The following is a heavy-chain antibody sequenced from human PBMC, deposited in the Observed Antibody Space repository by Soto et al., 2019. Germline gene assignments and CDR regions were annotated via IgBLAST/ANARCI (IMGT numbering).Heavy chain of an antibody. CDR1: GFTFSSYA. V-gene: IGHV3-23*01. D-gene: IGHD1-26*01. CDR3: AKSIVGAHREGLGY. Sequence: GGSLRLSCAASGFTFSSYAMSWVRQAPRKGLEWVSAISGSGGSTYYADSVKGRFTISRDNSKNTLYLQMNSLRAEDTAVYYCAKSIVGAHREGLGYWGQGTLVTVSS. CDR2: ISGSGGST. J-gene: IGHJ4*02.